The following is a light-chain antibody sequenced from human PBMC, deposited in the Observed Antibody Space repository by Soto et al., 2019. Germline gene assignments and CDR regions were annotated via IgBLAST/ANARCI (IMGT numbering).Light chain of an antibody. J-gene: IGKJ2*01. CDR3: QQYNNCPYS. Sequence: EVVMTQSPATLSVSPGERATLSCRASQSVSLAWYQQKPGQPPRLLIYGASTRATGIPARFSGSGSGTEFTLTNSSPQSEDFAVYYCQQYNNCPYSFGQGTSLEIK. V-gene: IGKV3-15*01. CDR1: QSVS. CDR2: GAS.